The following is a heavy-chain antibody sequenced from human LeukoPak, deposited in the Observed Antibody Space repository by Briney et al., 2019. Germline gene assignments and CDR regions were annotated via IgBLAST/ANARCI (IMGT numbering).Heavy chain of an antibody. CDR1: GASISSYY. J-gene: IGHJ3*02. CDR3: ARVLEDSSRWSGSFDI. CDR2: SYYSGST. V-gene: IGHV4-59*01. D-gene: IGHD3-22*01. Sequence: PSETLSLTCTVSGASISSYYWSWIRQPPGKGLEWIGYSYYSGSTKYQPSLKSRVTISLDTSKNQFSLKLNSVTAADTAVYYCARVLEDSSRWSGSFDIWGQGTMITVSS.